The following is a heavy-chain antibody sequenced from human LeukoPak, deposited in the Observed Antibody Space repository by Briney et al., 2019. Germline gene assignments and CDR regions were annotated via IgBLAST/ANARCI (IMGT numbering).Heavy chain of an antibody. CDR2: MSVNGGGT. CDR3: VKSRTSGSGSFLDY. Sequence: GGSLRLSCAVSRFTFADYAMHWVRQPPRRGLEWVAFMSVNGGGTYLADSVKGRFTISTDNSKNSLFLQMNSLRTEDTAFYFCVKSRTSGSGSFLDYWGPGTLVTVSS. V-gene: IGHV3-43*02. J-gene: IGHJ4*02. CDR1: RFTFADYA. D-gene: IGHD3-10*01.